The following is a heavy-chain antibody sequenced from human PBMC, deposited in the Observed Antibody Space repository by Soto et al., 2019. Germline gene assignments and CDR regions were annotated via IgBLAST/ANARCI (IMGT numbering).Heavy chain of an antibody. J-gene: IGHJ3*02. Sequence: ASVKVSCKASGYTFTSYGISWVRQAPGQGLEWMGWISAYNGNTNYAQKLQGRVTMTTDTSTSTAYMELRSLRSDDTAVYYCVRDLTIFGVVIGHDAFDIWGQGTMVTVSS. CDR2: ISAYNGNT. CDR3: VRDLTIFGVVIGHDAFDI. V-gene: IGHV1-18*01. CDR1: GYTFTSYG. D-gene: IGHD3-3*01.